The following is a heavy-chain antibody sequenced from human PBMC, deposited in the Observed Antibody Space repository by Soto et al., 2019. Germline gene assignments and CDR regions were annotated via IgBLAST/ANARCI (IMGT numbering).Heavy chain of an antibody. J-gene: IGHJ4*01. CDR3: ARSPLATYYFDH. V-gene: IGHV4-4*02. CDR1: GVSISSSYW. Sequence: QVQLQESGPGLVKPSGTLSLTCAVSGVSISSSYWWSWVRQPPGKGLEWIGEISHSGSTVYNPSLKSQLTISVDKSKKQISLILASVAAADTAVYYCARSPLATYYFDHWGQGTAVTVSS. CDR2: ISHSGST.